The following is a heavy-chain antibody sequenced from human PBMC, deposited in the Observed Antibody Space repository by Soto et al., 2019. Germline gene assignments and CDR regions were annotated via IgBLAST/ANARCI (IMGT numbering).Heavy chain of an antibody. CDR2: MNPNSGNT. V-gene: IGHV1-8*01. Sequence: ASVKVSCKASGYTFTSYDINSLQQATGQGLERMGCMNPNSGNTGYAQKFQGRVTMTEDTSTDTAYMELSSLRSEDTAVYYCATVGHPRIAVAGQYFQHWGQGTLVT. CDR3: ATVGHPRIAVAGQYFQH. CDR1: GYTFTSYD. D-gene: IGHD6-19*01. J-gene: IGHJ1*01.